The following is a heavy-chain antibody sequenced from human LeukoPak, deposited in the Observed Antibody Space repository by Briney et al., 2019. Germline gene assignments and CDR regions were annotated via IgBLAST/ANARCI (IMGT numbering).Heavy chain of an antibody. CDR1: GGSISSSSYY. J-gene: IGHJ4*02. Sequence: SETLSLTCTVSGGSISSSSYYWGWIRQPPGKGLEWIGSIYYSGSTYYNPSLKSRVTISVDTSKDQFSLKLSSVTAADTAVYYCATHTVTHPFDYWGQGALVTVSS. V-gene: IGHV4-39*01. D-gene: IGHD4-17*01. CDR3: ATHTVTHPFDY. CDR2: IYYSGST.